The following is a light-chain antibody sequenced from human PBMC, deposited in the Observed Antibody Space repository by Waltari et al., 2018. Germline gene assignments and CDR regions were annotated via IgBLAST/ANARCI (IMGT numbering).Light chain of an antibody. Sequence: FILTQSHSVSESPGRTVTISCSGSGGSFATNYVQWYQQRPGRAPTTVIYADNQRPSGVADRFSGSVDSSSNSASLTISGLQTEDEADYYCQSYDGDRSWVFGGGTKLTVL. CDR1: GGSFATNY. J-gene: IGLJ3*02. CDR2: ADN. CDR3: QSYDGDRSWV. V-gene: IGLV6-57*02.